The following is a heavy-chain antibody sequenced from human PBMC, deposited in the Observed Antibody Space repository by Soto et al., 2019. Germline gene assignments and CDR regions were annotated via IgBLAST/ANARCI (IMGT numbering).Heavy chain of an antibody. Sequence: EVQLVESGGGLVQPGRSLRLSCEASGFTFDDYAMLWVRQAPGKGLEWVSGISWNSGSIAYADSVKGRFTISRDNTKNSLYLQMNSLRAEDTALYYCARVPVYDIVTGYYGEGDYYFDYWGQGTLVTVSS. V-gene: IGHV3-9*01. J-gene: IGHJ4*02. D-gene: IGHD3-9*01. CDR1: GFTFDDYA. CDR2: ISWNSGSI. CDR3: ARVPVYDIVTGYYGEGDYYFDY.